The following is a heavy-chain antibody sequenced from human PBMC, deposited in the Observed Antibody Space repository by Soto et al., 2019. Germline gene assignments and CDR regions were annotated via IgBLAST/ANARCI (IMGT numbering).Heavy chain of an antibody. D-gene: IGHD3-22*01. CDR3: ARLGGYYHSLDT. Sequence: PSETLSLTCTVSGGSVSSGSYSWSWIRQPPGKGLEWIGYVYYSGSTNYKPSLKSRVTISIDGSKNQISLKLSSVTAADTAVYYCARLGGYYHSLDTWGQGTLVTVSS. V-gene: IGHV4-61*01. CDR1: GGSVSSGSYS. J-gene: IGHJ5*02. CDR2: VYYSGST.